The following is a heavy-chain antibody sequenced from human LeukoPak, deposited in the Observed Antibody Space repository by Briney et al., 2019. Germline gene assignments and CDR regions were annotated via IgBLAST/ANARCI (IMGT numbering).Heavy chain of an antibody. CDR3: ARRLFLHNGFDP. CDR2: IYYSGST. V-gene: IGHV4-59*01. D-gene: IGHD3-22*01. CDR1: GGSTSRYY. J-gene: IGHJ5*02. Sequence: SETLSLTCTVSGGSTSRYYWSWIWNPPGKGLEWIGYIYYSGSTNYNPSLKSRVTISVDTSKDQFPLKRSSVTAADTAVYYCARRLFLHNGFDPWGQGTLVTVSS.